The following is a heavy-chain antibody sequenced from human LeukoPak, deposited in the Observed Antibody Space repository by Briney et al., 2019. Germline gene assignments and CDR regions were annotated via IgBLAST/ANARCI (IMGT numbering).Heavy chain of an antibody. V-gene: IGHV3-23*01. CDR1: GFTFSSYA. D-gene: IGHD1-7*01. Sequence: PGGSLRLSCAASGFTFSSYAMHWVRQAPGKGLEWVSAISGSGGSTYYADSVKGRFTISRDNSKNTLYLQMNSLRAEDTAVYYCANTITGTTGSAFDIWGQGTMVTVSS. CDR2: ISGSGGST. CDR3: ANTITGTTGSAFDI. J-gene: IGHJ3*02.